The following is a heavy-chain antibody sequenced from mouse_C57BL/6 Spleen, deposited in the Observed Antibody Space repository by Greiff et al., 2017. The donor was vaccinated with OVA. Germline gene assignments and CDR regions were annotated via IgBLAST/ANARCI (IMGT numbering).Heavy chain of an antibody. CDR3: ARGGTPLAY. J-gene: IGHJ3*01. Sequence: QVQLQQPGAELVMPGASVKLSCKASGYTFTSYWMHWVKQRPGQGLEWIGEIDPSDSYTNYNQQFKGKSTLTVDKSSSTSYMQLSSLTSEDSAVYYCARGGTPLAYWGQGTLVTVSA. CDR1: GYTFTSYW. CDR2: IDPSDSYT. V-gene: IGHV1-69*01.